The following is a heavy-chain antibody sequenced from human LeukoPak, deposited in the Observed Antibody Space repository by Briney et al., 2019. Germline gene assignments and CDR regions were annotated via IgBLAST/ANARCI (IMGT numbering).Heavy chain of an antibody. D-gene: IGHD1-14*01. Sequence: PGGSLRLSCAASGFTFSTYGMSWVRQAPGKGLEWVSAISGSGGSTHYADPVKGRFTISRDNSKSTLYLQMNSLRAEDTAIYYCAKDRRDAATNPFDPWGQGTLVTVSS. CDR2: ISGSGGST. V-gene: IGHV3-23*01. J-gene: IGHJ5*02. CDR1: GFTFSTYG. CDR3: AKDRRDAATNPFDP.